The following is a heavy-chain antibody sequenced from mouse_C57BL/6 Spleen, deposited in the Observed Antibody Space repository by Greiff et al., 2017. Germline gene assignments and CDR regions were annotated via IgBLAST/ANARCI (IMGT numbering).Heavy chain of an antibody. Sequence: VQLQQSGPELVKPGASVKIPCKASGYTFTDYNMDWVKQSPGKSLEWIGDINPNNGGTIYNQKFKGKATLTVDKSSSTAYMELRSLTSEDTAVYYCARPNYYGSSYGYAMDYWGQGTSVTVSS. J-gene: IGHJ4*01. D-gene: IGHD1-1*01. CDR2: INPNNGGT. CDR1: GYTFTDYN. V-gene: IGHV1-18*01. CDR3: ARPNYYGSSYGYAMDY.